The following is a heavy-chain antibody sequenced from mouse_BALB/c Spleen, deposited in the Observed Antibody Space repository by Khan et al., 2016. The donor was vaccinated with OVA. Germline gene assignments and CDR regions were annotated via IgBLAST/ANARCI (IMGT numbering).Heavy chain of an antibody. CDR3: TRRGLRWDFDY. V-gene: IGHV1-7*01. CDR1: GYTFINYW. D-gene: IGHD1-1*01. J-gene: IGHJ2*01. CDR2: INPSTGYT. Sequence: QIQLVQSGAELAKPGASVKMSCKASGYTFINYWILWVKQRPGQGLEWIGYINPSTGYTEYNHNFKDKAALTADKSSSTAYMQLSSLTSEDSAVYYCTRRGLRWDFDYWGQGTTLTVSS.